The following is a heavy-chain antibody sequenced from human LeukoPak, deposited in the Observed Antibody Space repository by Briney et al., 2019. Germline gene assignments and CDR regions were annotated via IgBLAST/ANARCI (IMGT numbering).Heavy chain of an antibody. CDR3: ARRPVPGGYAFDS. D-gene: IGHD3-16*01. CDR1: GVSISSIDYY. J-gene: IGHJ4*02. CDR2: VYFNGKT. Sequence: KPSETLSLTCSVSGVSISSIDYYWGWIRQPPGQGLEWIGSVYFNGKTYYNPSLRSRVTMTMGTSKNQFSLRLTSVTAADTAVYYCARRPVPGGYAFDSWGQGTLVGVSS. V-gene: IGHV4-39*01.